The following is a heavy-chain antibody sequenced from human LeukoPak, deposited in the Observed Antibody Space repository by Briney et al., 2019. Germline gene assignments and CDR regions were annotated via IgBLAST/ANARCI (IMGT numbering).Heavy chain of an antibody. CDR2: IYTSGST. CDR3: AREDIVVVPAANIPIGPSEIFDY. J-gene: IGHJ4*02. CDR1: GGSISSGSYY. Sequence: SQTLSLTCTVSGGSISSGSYYRSWIRQPAGKGLEWIGRIYTSGSTNYNPSLKSRVTMSVDTSKNQFSLKLSSVTAADTAVYYCAREDIVVVPAANIPIGPSEIFDYWGQGTLVTVSS. D-gene: IGHD2-2*01. V-gene: IGHV4-61*02.